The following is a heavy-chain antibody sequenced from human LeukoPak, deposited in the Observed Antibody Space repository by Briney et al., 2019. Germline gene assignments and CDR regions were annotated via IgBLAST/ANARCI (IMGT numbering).Heavy chain of an antibody. D-gene: IGHD5-18*01. CDR2: INSDGSST. Sequence: GGSLRLSCAASGFTFSSYWMHWVRQAPGKGLVWVSRINSDGSSTSHADSVKGRVTISRDNAKNTLYLQMNSLRAEDTAVYYCARALNRGYSYGYGYWGQGTLVTVSS. CDR3: ARALNRGYSYGYGY. J-gene: IGHJ4*02. V-gene: IGHV3-74*01. CDR1: GFTFSSYW.